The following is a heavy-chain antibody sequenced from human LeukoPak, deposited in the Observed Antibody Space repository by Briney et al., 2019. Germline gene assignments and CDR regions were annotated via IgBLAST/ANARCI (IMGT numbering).Heavy chain of an antibody. D-gene: IGHD2-15*01. V-gene: IGHV3-23*01. Sequence: GGSLRLSCAASGFTFSIYAMNWVRQAPGERLEWVASITYNARDTYFAASVKGRFTVSRDNSGDTLYLQMNSLRADDTAMYFCAKAPLVSCTGARCYHFDSWGQGTLVTVSS. CDR2: ITYNARDT. CDR3: AKAPLVSCTGARCYHFDS. J-gene: IGHJ4*02. CDR1: GFTFSIYA.